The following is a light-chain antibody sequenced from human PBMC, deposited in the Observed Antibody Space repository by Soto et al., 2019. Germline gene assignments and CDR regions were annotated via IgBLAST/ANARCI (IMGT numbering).Light chain of an antibody. J-gene: IGLJ1*01. Sequence: QSVRTHPASVSWSPGHSITISCTGTSSDVGGHNSVAWYQHNPGKAPRLMIYDVSNRPSGVSSRFSGSKSGNTASLSISGLQAEDEADYYCSSYTSSSNIVFGTGTKVTVL. CDR1: SSDVGGHNS. V-gene: IGLV2-14*01. CDR3: SSYTSSSNIV. CDR2: DVS.